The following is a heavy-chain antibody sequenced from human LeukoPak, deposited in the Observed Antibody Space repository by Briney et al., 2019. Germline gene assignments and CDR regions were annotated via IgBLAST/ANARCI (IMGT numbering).Heavy chain of an antibody. V-gene: IGHV4-34*01. CDR1: GSSLSDYF. J-gene: IGHJ6*04. CDR2: INHSGST. CDR3: ARGNV. Sequence: SETLSPTCAVYGSSLSDYFSNWIRQPPGKGLEWIGEINHSGSTNYNPSLESRVTISEDTSKRQISLKLSSVTAADTAVYYCARGNVWGNGTTVTVSS.